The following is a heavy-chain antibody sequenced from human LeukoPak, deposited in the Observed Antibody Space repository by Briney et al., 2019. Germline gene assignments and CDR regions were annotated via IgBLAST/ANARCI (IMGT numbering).Heavy chain of an antibody. CDR2: ISGSATDS. CDR3: ANLDSYYYGSRSPFDY. V-gene: IGHV3-23*01. D-gene: IGHD3-10*01. CDR1: GFTFSNHA. J-gene: IGHJ4*02. Sequence: TGGSLRLSCAASGFTFSNHAMNWVRQAPGKGLEWVSGISGSATDSYYADSVKGRFTISRDNSKNTLYLQMNSLRAEDTALYYCANLDSYYYGSRSPFDYWGQGTLVTVSS.